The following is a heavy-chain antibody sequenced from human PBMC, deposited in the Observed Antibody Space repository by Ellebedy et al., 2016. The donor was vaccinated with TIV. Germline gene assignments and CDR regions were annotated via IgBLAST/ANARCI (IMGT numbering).Heavy chain of an antibody. CDR2: SHYSGST. CDR3: ARSGEKMAQWLVMGGY. CDR1: GGSISPYF. Sequence: MPSETLSLTCTVSGGSISPYFWSWIRQPPGKGLEWIGHSHYSGSTTYNPSLKSRATISVDTSRNLLSLNLTSVTTADTAVYFCARSGEKMAQWLVMGGYWGQGTLVTVSS. V-gene: IGHV4-59*01. J-gene: IGHJ4*02. D-gene: IGHD6-19*01.